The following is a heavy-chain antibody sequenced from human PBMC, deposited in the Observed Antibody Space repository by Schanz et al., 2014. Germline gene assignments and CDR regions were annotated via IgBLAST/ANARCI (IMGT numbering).Heavy chain of an antibody. V-gene: IGHV1-46*01. Sequence: QVQLVQSGAEVKKPGSSVKVSCKASGGTFSSYTINWVRQAPGQGLEWMGKINPSSGTTRIAQNFQGRLTVTRDTSTSTVNMELSSLRSEDTAVYYCARGGFFDSTSFDSWGEGTLVTVSS. CDR2: INPSSGTT. J-gene: IGHJ4*02. CDR3: ARGGFFDSTSFDS. D-gene: IGHD2-2*01. CDR1: GGTFSSYT.